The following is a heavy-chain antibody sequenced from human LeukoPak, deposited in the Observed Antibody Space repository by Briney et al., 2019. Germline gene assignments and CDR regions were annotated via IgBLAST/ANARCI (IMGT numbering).Heavy chain of an antibody. D-gene: IGHD4-17*01. CDR2: IVGSGDT. J-gene: IGHJ4*02. CDR1: GFTFTSYA. CDR3: AKVMTTVATWSGDY. Sequence: GGSLRLSCVASGFTFTSYAMSWVRQAPGKGLEWVSAIVGSGDTYYAASVKGRFTVSGDNSKNLLSLQMNSLSAADPAVYYCAKVMTTVATWSGDYWGQGALVTVSS. V-gene: IGHV3-23*01.